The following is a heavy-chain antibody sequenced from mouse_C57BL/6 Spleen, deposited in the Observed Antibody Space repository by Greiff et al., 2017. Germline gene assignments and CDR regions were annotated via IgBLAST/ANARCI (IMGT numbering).Heavy chain of an antibody. Sequence: EVQVVESGGGLVQPGASLRLSCAASGFTFTDYYMSWVRQPPGKAPEWLALIRNKANGYTTEYTASVKGRFTISRDNSQNILYLQMNTLRAEDSATYYCVKAEGYYDYDIDYWGQGTTLTVSS. D-gene: IGHD2-4*01. J-gene: IGHJ2*01. CDR1: GFTFTDYY. CDR3: VKAEGYYDYDIDY. CDR2: IRNKANGYTT. V-gene: IGHV7-4*01.